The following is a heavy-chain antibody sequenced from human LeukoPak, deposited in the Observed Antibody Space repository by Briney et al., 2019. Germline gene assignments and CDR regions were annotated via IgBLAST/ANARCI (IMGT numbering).Heavy chain of an antibody. CDR3: ALGEQDPDAFDI. Sequence: ASVKVSCKASGYTFTSYAMHWVRQAPGQRLEWMGWINAGNGNTKYSQKFQGRVTITRDTSASTAYMELSSLRSEDTAVYYCALGEQDPDAFDIWGQGTMVTVSS. J-gene: IGHJ3*02. D-gene: IGHD1/OR15-1a*01. CDR1: GYTFTSYA. CDR2: INAGNGNT. V-gene: IGHV1-3*01.